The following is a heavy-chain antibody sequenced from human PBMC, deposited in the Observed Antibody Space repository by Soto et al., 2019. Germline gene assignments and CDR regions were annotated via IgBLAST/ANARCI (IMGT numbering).Heavy chain of an antibody. CDR2: ISSSSYI. CDR3: ARSLSPTTVTTFDY. Sequence: PGGSLRLSCAASGFTFSSYSMNWVRQAPGKGLEWVSSISSSSYIYYADSVKGRFTISRDNAKNSLYLQMNSLRAEDTAVYYCARSLSPTTVTTFDYWGQGTLVTVSS. V-gene: IGHV3-21*01. CDR1: GFTFSSYS. J-gene: IGHJ4*02. D-gene: IGHD4-17*01.